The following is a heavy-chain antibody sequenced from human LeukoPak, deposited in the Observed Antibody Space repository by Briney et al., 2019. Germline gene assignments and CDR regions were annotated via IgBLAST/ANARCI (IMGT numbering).Heavy chain of an antibody. CDR1: GGSFSGYY. Sequence: PSETLSLTCAVYGGSFSGYYWSWNRQPPGKGLEWIGEINHSGSTNYNPSLKSRVTISVDTSKNQFSLKLSSVTAADTAVYYCARGLARYGSGSYRPFDYWGQGTLVTVSS. V-gene: IGHV4-34*01. J-gene: IGHJ4*02. CDR2: INHSGST. CDR3: ARGLARYGSGSYRPFDY. D-gene: IGHD3-10*01.